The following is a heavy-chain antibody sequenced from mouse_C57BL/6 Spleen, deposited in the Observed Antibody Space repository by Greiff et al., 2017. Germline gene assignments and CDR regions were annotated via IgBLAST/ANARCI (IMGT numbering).Heavy chain of an antibody. CDR3: AKCDYYGSSYEYFDV. D-gene: IGHD1-1*01. CDR1: GYAFSSSW. CDR2: IYPGDGDT. Sequence: QVQLQQSGPELVKPGASVKISCKASGYAFSSSWMNWVKQRPGKGLEWIGRIYPGDGDTNYNGKFKGKATLTADKSSSTAYMQLSIPTSEDSAVYFCAKCDYYGSSYEYFDVWGTGTTVTVSS. V-gene: IGHV1-82*01. J-gene: IGHJ1*03.